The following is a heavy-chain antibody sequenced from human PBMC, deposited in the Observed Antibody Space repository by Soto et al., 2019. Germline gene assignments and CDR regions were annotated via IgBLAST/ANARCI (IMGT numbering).Heavy chain of an antibody. CDR1: RFTFSTYW. J-gene: IGHJ6*03. Sequence: ESGGGLVQPGGSLRLSCAASRFTFSTYWMSWVRQAPGKGLEWVATIRQDGSEKHYVDSAKGRFTISRDNAENSLYLQMNSLRAEDTAVYYCARGCGSSSCPYYLDVWGKGTTVTVSS. CDR3: ARGCGSSSCPYYLDV. D-gene: IGHD2-15*01. V-gene: IGHV3-7*01. CDR2: IRQDGSEK.